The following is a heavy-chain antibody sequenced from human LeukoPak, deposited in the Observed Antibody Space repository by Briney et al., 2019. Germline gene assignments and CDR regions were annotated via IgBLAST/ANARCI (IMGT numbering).Heavy chain of an antibody. D-gene: IGHD3-22*01. CDR2: IYYSGST. Sequence: SETLSLTCTVSGGSISSYYWSWIRQPPGKGLEWIGYIYYSGSTNYNPSLKSRVTISVDTSKNQFSLKLSSVTAADTAVYYCAGRDYYDSSGYYYGAWAFDYWGQGTLVTVSS. CDR1: GGSISSYY. J-gene: IGHJ4*02. V-gene: IGHV4-59*08. CDR3: AGRDYYDSSGYYYGAWAFDY.